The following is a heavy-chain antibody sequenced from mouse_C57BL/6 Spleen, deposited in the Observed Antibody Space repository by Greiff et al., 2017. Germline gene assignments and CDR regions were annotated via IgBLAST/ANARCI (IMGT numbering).Heavy chain of an antibody. V-gene: IGHV14-1*01. D-gene: IGHD2-5*01. J-gene: IGHJ2*01. CDR2: IDPEDGDT. Sequence: VQLQQSGAELVRPGASVKLSCTASGFNIKDYYMHWVKQRPEQGLEWIGRIDPEDGDTEYAPKFQGKATMTADTSSNTAYLQLSSLTSEDTAVYYCTVYYSNYERYFDYWGQGTTLTVSS. CDR3: TVYYSNYERYFDY. CDR1: GFNIKDYY.